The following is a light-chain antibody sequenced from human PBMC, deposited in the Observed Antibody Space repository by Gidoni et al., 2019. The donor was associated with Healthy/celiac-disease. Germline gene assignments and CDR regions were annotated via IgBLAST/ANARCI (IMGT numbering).Light chain of an antibody. CDR3: QQLNSYPPA. CDR1: QGISSY. CDR2: AAS. Sequence: DIQLTQSPSFLSASVGDRVTITCRASQGISSYLAWYQQKPGKAPKLLIYAASTLQSGVPSRFSGSGSGTEFTLTISSLQPEDCATYYCQQLNSYPPACGGGTKVEIK. V-gene: IGKV1-9*01. J-gene: IGKJ4*01.